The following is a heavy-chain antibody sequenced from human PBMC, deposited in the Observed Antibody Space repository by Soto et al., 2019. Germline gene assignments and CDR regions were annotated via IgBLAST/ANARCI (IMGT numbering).Heavy chain of an antibody. CDR1: GFTFSSYW. J-gene: IGHJ6*02. CDR3: AREGVMRVGELLSGYYYGMDV. V-gene: IGHV3-74*01. CDR2: INSDGSST. D-gene: IGHD3-10*01. Sequence: EVQLVESGGGLVQPGGSLRLSCAASGFTFSSYWMHWVRQAPGKGLVWVSRINSDGSSTSYAASVKGRFIISRDNAKNTLYLKMNSLRAEDPAVYYCAREGVMRVGELLSGYYYGMDVWGQGTTVTVSS.